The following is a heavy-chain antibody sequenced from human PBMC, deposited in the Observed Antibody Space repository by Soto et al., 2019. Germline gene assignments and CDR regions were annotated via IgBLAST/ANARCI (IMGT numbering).Heavy chain of an antibody. V-gene: IGHV4-34*01. J-gene: IGHJ3*02. CDR3: ARLDLWNAKTVVDAFDI. CDR2: MSHSGGT. Sequence: PSETLSLTCAVYGVSVSSSSNYYWSWIRQPPGKGLEWIGEMSHSGGTHFNPSLKSRVTISVDTSNNQFSLKMSSVTAADTALYYCARLDLWNAKTVVDAFDICGQVTMVPVSS. D-gene: IGHD3-3*01. CDR1: GVSVSSSSNYY.